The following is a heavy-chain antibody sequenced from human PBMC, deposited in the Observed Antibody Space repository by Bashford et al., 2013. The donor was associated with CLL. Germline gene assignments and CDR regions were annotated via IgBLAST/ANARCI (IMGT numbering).Heavy chain of an antibody. CDR2: IYYSGNT. V-gene: IGHV4-39*01. CDR3: ARLLEGPTYYYGSGSFDY. D-gene: IGHD3-10*01. Sequence: SSETLSLTCTVSGGSILSSSYYWGWIRQPPGKGLEWMGSIYYSGNTHHNPSLKSRVTISVDMSKNQFSLKLSSVTAADTAVYYCARLLEGPTYYYGSGSFDYWGQGTLVTVSS. CDR1: GGSILSSSYY. J-gene: IGHJ4*02.